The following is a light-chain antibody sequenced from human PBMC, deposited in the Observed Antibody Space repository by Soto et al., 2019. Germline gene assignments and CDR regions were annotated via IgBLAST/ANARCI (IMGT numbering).Light chain of an antibody. V-gene: IGKV3-20*01. CDR2: GAS. CDR3: QKYVSSPWT. Sequence: EIVLTQSPGTLSFSPGARATLSCRASQSVSSNLAWYQQKPGQAPRLLIHGASSRATGIPDRFSGSGSGTDFTLTISRLEPEDFAVYYCQKYVSSPWTFGQGTKVDIK. CDR1: QSVSSN. J-gene: IGKJ1*01.